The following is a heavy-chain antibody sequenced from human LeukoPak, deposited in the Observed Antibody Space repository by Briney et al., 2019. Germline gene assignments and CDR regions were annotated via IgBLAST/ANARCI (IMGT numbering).Heavy chain of an antibody. V-gene: IGHV3-30*02. CDR2: MHYDGRNI. CDR1: GFTLTSTS. J-gene: IGHJ5*02. Sequence: GGSLRLSCAMSGFTLTSTSMHWVRQAPGKGLEWVAFMHYDGRNILYADSVKGRFSISTDNSKNMVYLQMSSLRAEDTAVYYCAKVTMGDVWFDPWGQRTLVTVSS. CDR3: AKVTMGDVWFDP. D-gene: IGHD3-16*01.